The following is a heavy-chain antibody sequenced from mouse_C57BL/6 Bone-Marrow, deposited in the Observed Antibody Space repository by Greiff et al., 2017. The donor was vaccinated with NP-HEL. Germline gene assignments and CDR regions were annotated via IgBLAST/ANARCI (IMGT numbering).Heavy chain of an antibody. CDR3: ARGFYSNRDTMDY. CDR2: IFPGSGST. J-gene: IGHJ4*01. D-gene: IGHD2-5*01. V-gene: IGHV1-75*01. Sequence: QVQLQQSGPELVKPGASVKISCKASGYTFTDYYINWVKQRPGQGLEWIGWIFPGSGSTYYNEKFKGKATLTVDQSSSTAYMVISSLTSEDSAVYFGARGFYSNRDTMDYWGQGTAVTVSS. CDR1: GYTFTDYY.